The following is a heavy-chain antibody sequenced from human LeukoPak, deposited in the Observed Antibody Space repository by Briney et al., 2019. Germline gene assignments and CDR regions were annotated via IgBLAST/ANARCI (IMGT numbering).Heavy chain of an antibody. Sequence: PGRPLRLSCAASGFIFDDYAMHWVRQAPGKGLEWVSSISWNSETKGYVDSVKGRFTISRDNAKNSLYLQMNSLRAEDTAVYYCARGRPEYSSSSRFDPWGQGTLVTVSS. CDR1: GFIFDDYA. J-gene: IGHJ5*02. CDR2: ISWNSETK. V-gene: IGHV3-9*01. D-gene: IGHD6-6*01. CDR3: ARGRPEYSSSSRFDP.